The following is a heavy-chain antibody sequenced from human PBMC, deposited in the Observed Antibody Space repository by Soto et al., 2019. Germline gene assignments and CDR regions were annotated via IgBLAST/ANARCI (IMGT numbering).Heavy chain of an antibody. J-gene: IGHJ3*02. CDR1: GFTVSSNY. D-gene: IGHD3-22*01. V-gene: IGHV3-53*01. CDR3: ASMYYYDSSGYYYGSGDAFDI. Sequence: PGGSLRLSCAASGFTVSSNYMSWVRQAPGKGLEWVSVIYSGGSTYYADSVKGRFTISRDNSKNTLYLQMNSLRAEDTAVYYCASMYYYDSSGYYYGSGDAFDIWGQGTMVTVSS. CDR2: IYSGGST.